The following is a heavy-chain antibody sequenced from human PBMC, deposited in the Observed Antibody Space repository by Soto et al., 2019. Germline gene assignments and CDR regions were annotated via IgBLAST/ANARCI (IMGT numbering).Heavy chain of an antibody. CDR3: AKAFDYFDYYGMDV. D-gene: IGHD3-9*01. J-gene: IGHJ6*02. CDR2: ISGSGGST. V-gene: IGHV3-23*01. CDR1: GFTFSSYA. Sequence: GGSLRLSCAASGFTFSSYAMSWVRQAPGKGLEWVSAISGSGGSTYYADSVKGRFTISRDNSKNTLYLQMNSLRAEDTAVYYCAKAFDYFDYYGMDVWGQGTTVTVSS.